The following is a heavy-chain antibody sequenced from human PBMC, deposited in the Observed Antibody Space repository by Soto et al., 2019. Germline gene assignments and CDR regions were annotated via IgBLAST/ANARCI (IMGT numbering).Heavy chain of an antibody. V-gene: IGHV3-15*07. D-gene: IGHD5-18*01. CDR2: IRSESDGGTA. CDR3: SHGYTQYFES. CDR1: GFTLTNVW. J-gene: IGHJ4*02. Sequence: GGSLRLSCAVSGFTLTNVWMNWVRQAPGEGPQWVALIRSESDGGTANYAAPVKGRFTISRDDSENTLYLQMNALETEDTAVYYCSHGYTQYFESWGQGTLVTVS.